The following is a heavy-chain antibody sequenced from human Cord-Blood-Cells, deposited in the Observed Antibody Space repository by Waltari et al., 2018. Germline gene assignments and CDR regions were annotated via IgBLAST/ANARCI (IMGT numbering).Heavy chain of an antibody. D-gene: IGHD1-26*01. CDR1: GLTFDDYA. J-gene: IGHJ4*02. Sequence: EVQLVESGGGLVQPGRSLRLSCAASGLTFDDYAMHWVWQAPGKGLEWVSGISWNSGSIGYADSVKGRFTISRDNAKNSLYLQMNSLRAEDMALYYCAKVAGSGSYFDYWGQGTLVTVSS. CDR3: AKVAGSGSYFDY. CDR2: ISWNSGSI. V-gene: IGHV3-9*03.